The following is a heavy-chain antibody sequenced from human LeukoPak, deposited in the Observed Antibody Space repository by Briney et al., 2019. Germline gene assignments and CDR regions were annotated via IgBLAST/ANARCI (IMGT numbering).Heavy chain of an antibody. CDR2: IYTSGST. CDR3: ARDVSSNYDWFDP. Sequence: SETLSLTCTVSGGSISSGSYYWRWIRQPAGKGLEWIGRIYTSGSTNYNPSLKSRVAISVDTSKNQFSLKLSSVTAADTAVYYCARDVSSNYDWFDPWGQGTLVTFSS. J-gene: IGHJ5*02. CDR1: GGSISSGSYY. V-gene: IGHV4-61*02. D-gene: IGHD4-11*01.